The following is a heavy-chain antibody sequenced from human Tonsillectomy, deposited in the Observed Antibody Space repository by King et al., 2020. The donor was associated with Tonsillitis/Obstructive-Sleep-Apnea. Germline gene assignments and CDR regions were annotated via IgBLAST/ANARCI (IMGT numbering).Heavy chain of an antibody. V-gene: IGHV3-30*01. J-gene: IGHJ3*02. CDR3: ARDLRTGTTNDAFDI. Sequence: VQLVESGGGVVQPGGSLRLSCAASGFTFSTYIMHWVRQAPGKGLEWVAVIISDGHNKYYADSVKGRFTISTDNSKNTLYLQMNSPRAEDTAVYYCARDLRTGTTNDAFDIWGQGTMVAVSS. CDR2: IISDGHNK. D-gene: IGHD1-1*01. CDR1: GFTFSTYI.